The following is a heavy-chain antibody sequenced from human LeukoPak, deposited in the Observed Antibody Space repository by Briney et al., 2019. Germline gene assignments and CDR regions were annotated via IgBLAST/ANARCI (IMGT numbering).Heavy chain of an antibody. CDR2: INSDGSSA. D-gene: IGHD3-22*01. CDR3: AIGVVITTAFDN. CDR1: GFAFNNYW. J-gene: IGHJ4*02. V-gene: IGHV3-74*01. Sequence: GGSLRLSCAASGFAFNNYWMHWVRQAPGKGLVWVSGINSDGSSATYADSVKGRFTISRDNAKNTLYLEMNSLRAEDMAVYYCAIGVVITTAFDNWGQGTLVTVSS.